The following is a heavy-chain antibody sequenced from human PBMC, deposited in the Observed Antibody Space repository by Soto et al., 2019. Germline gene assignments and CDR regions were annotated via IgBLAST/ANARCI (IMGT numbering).Heavy chain of an antibody. J-gene: IGHJ5*02. CDR3: ARQDSSGVAAAGNPSKGLPLVPGWFDP. CDR2: INLSAGST. Sequence: ASVKFSCKASGHTFTSYYMHWVRQAPGQGLEWIGIINLSAGSTNYAQKLQGRVTMTTDTSTSTAYMELRSLRSDDTAMYYCARQDSSGVAAAGNPSKGLPLVPGWFDPWGQGTLVTVSS. V-gene: IGHV1-46*01. CDR1: GHTFTSYY. D-gene: IGHD6-13*01.